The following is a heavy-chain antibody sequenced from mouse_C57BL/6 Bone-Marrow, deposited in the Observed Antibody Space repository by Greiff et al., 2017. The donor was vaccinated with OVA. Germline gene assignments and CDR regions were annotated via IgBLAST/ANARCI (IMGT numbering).Heavy chain of an antibody. CDR1: GYTFTSYD. CDR2: IYPRDGST. Sequence: QVQLKESGPELVKPGASVKLSCKASGYTFTSYDINWVKQRPGQGLEWIGWIYPRDGSTQYNEKFKGKATLTVDTSSSTAYMELHSLTSEDSAVYFCARREDYGSSLYYAMDYWGQGTSVTVSS. D-gene: IGHD1-1*01. J-gene: IGHJ4*01. V-gene: IGHV1-85*01. CDR3: ARREDYGSSLYYAMDY.